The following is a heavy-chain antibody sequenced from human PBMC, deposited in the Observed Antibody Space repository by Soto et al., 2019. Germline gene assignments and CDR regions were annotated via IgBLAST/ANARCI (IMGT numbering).Heavy chain of an antibody. J-gene: IGHJ4*02. CDR2: ITGSGGDT. Sequence: GGSLRLSCAASGFTFNKYTMGWVRQASGKGLEWVSAITGSGGDTYSADSVKGRFTISRDNSKNTLYLQMNSLRAEDTAIYYCAKLGSSSWSPHYYFDYWGQGTLVTVSS. CDR1: GFTFNKYT. CDR3: AKLGSSSWSPHYYFDY. D-gene: IGHD2-2*01. V-gene: IGHV3-23*01.